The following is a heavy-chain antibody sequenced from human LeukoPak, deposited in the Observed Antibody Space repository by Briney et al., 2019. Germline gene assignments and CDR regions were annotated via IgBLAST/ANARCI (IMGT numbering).Heavy chain of an antibody. CDR3: ARSSFPYYFDY. CDR2: IDNDGGST. CDR1: GFTFHSYW. J-gene: IGHJ4*02. Sequence: GGSLRLSCAASGFTFHSYWMHWVRQAPGKGLVWVSRIDNDGGSTTYADSVKGRFTISRDNAKNTLYLQMNSVRAEDTAVYYCARSSFPYYFDYWGQGTLVTVSS. D-gene: IGHD3-16*01. V-gene: IGHV3-74*01.